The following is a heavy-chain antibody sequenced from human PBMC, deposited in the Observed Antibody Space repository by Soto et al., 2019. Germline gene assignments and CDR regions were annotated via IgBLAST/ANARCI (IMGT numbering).Heavy chain of an antibody. V-gene: IGHV3-23*01. Sequence: EVQLLESGGGLVQPGGSLRLSCAASGFTFSSYAMSWVRQAPGKGLEWVSAISGSGGSTYYADSVKGRFTISRDNSKNTLYLQMNSLRAEDTAVYYCAKPPPPEYSSSWYGGRFDPWGQGTLVTVSS. CDR2: ISGSGGST. J-gene: IGHJ5*02. D-gene: IGHD6-13*01. CDR1: GFTFSSYA. CDR3: AKPPPPEYSSSWYGGRFDP.